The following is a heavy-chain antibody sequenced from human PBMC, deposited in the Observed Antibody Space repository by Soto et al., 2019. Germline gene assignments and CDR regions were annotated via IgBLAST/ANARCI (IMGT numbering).Heavy chain of an antibody. CDR2: IYYSGST. J-gene: IGHJ4*02. CDR3: ARSGYSYGPNPLLY. Sequence: SETLSLTCAVSGGSISSTSWWSWVRQHPGKGLEWIGYIYYSGSTYYNPSLKSRVTISVDTSKNQFSLKLSSVTAADTAVYYCARSGYSYGPNPLLYWGQGTLVTVSS. V-gene: IGHV4-31*11. CDR1: GGSISSTSW. D-gene: IGHD5-18*01.